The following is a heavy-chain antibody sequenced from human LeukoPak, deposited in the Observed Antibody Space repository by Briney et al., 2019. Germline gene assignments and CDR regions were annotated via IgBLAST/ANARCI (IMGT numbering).Heavy chain of an antibody. D-gene: IGHD2-8*01. Sequence: PGRSLRLSCAASGFTFSSYGMHWVRQAPGKGLEWVAVISYDGSNKYYADSVKGRFTISRDNSKNTLYLQMNSLRAEDTAVYYCAKDGNGTWGQGTLVTVSS. CDR2: ISYDGSNK. CDR3: AKDGNGT. CDR1: GFTFSSYG. J-gene: IGHJ5*02. V-gene: IGHV3-30*18.